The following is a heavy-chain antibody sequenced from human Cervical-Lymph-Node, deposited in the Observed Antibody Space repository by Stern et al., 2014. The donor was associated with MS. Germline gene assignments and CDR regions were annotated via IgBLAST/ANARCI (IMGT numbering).Heavy chain of an antibody. J-gene: IGHJ4*02. V-gene: IGHV3-33*01. CDR1: GFKFDDYG. CDR2: ICDAGSRK. D-gene: IGHD4-17*01. Sequence: VQLVESGGGVVQPGRSLRLSCATSGFKFDDYGMHWVRQAPGKGVERVGVICDAGSRKYYWDAVKGRFPVSRDNSKNTMFLQMNNLRAEDTAVYYCARDDYGDYELAYWGQGTLVTVSS. CDR3: ARDDYGDYELAY.